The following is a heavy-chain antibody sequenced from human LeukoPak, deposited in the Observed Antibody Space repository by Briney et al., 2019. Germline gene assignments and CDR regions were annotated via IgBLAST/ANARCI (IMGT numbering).Heavy chain of an antibody. CDR1: GYTFTGYY. J-gene: IGHJ4*02. Sequence: ASVKVSCKASGYTFTGYYMHWVRQAPGQGLEWMGWINPNSGGTNYAQKFQGGVTMTRDTSISTAYMELSRLRSDDTAVYYCAREDDYGDLVIDYWGQRTLVTVSS. CDR3: AREDDYGDLVIDY. V-gene: IGHV1-2*02. CDR2: INPNSGGT. D-gene: IGHD4-17*01.